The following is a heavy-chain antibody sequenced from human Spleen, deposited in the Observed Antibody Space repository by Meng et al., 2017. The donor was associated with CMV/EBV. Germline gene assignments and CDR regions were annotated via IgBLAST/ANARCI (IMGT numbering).Heavy chain of an antibody. D-gene: IGHD3-3*01. Sequence: KALGYTLTSHCIPWVRQAPGQGLEWLAIINPSRGTATYAQKFQGRVSMTRDSSTSTVYMDLSSLRSEDTAVYYCARGGIFGVVVINYWGQGTLVTVSS. CDR2: INPSRGTA. V-gene: IGHV1-46*01. CDR3: ARGGIFGVVVINY. J-gene: IGHJ4*02. CDR1: GYTLTSHC.